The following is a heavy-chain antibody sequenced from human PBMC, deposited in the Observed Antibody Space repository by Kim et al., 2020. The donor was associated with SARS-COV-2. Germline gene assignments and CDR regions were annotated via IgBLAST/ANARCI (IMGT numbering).Heavy chain of an antibody. CDR3: VRVAGSGWFDP. V-gene: IGHV4-59*08. CDR2: IYYSGNT. CDR1: GGSISGSY. J-gene: IGHJ5*01. D-gene: IGHD6-19*01. Sequence: SETLSLTCTVSGGSISGSYWTWIRQPPGKGLEWIGYIYYSGNTNYNPSLKSRVTISVDTSKNQFSLKLSSVSAADTAVYYCVRVAGSGWFDPWVQGTLVTVSS.